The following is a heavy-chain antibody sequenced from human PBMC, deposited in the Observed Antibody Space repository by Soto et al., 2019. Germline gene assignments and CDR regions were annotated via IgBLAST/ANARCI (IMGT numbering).Heavy chain of an antibody. Sequence: EEQLVESGGGLVKPGGSLRLSCAASGFIFRTYSMSWVRQAPGKGLEWVSSISSSGTYIFYTDSVKGRFTISRDNAKNSLYLQMNSLRAEDTAVYYCARDRARTTNAFDFWGQGTLVTVSS. J-gene: IGHJ3*01. V-gene: IGHV3-21*01. CDR1: GFIFRTYS. D-gene: IGHD3-10*01. CDR3: ARDRARTTNAFDF. CDR2: ISSSGTYI.